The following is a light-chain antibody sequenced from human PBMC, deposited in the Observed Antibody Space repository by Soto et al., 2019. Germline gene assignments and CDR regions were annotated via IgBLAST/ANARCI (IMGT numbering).Light chain of an antibody. CDR1: QNISIY. V-gene: IGKV3-11*01. CDR3: QQCSNWPPEIT. J-gene: IGKJ5*01. CDR2: DAS. Sequence: EIVLTQSPATLSLSPGARATLSCRASQNISIYLAWYQQRPGQAPRLLIYDASNRATGIPARFSGSGSGPDFTLTISSLEPEDFAVYYCQQCSNWPPEITFGQGTRLDIK.